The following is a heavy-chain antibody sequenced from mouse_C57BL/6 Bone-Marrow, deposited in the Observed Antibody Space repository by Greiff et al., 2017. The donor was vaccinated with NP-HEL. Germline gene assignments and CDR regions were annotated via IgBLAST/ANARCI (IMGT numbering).Heavy chain of an antibody. CDR3: ASRIYYGH. CDR2: IYPRDGST. D-gene: IGHD1-1*01. CDR1: GYTFTSYD. J-gene: IGHJ2*01. Sequence: LQESGPELVKPGASVKLSCKASGYTFTSYDINWVKQRPGQGLEWIGWIYPRDGSTKYNEKFKGKATLTVDTSSSTAYMELHSLTSEDSAVYFCASRIYYGHWGQGTTLTVSS. V-gene: IGHV1-85*01.